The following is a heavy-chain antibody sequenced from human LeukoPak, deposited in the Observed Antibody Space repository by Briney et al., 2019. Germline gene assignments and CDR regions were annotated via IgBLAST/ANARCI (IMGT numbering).Heavy chain of an antibody. J-gene: IGHJ5*02. CDR2: IYYSGST. D-gene: IGHD1-1*01. CDR1: GGSISSYY. Sequence: SETLSLTCTVSGGSISSYYWSWIRQPPGKGLEWIGYIYYSGSTNYNPSLKSRVTISVDTSKNQFSLKLSSVTAADTAVYYCARGQLGRRGWFDPWGQGTLVTVPS. CDR3: ARGQLGRRGWFDP. V-gene: IGHV4-59*01.